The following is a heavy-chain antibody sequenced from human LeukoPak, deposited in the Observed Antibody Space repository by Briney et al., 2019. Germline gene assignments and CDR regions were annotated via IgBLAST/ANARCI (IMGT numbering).Heavy chain of an antibody. CDR2: INHSGST. J-gene: IGHJ4*02. CDR1: GGSFSGYY. Sequence: SETLSLTCAVYGGSFSGYYWSWIRQPPGKGLEWIGEINHSGSTNYNPSLKSRVTISVDTSKNQLSLKLSSVTAADTAVYYCAKHQTYYYDSSGYPIDNWGQGTLVTVSS. D-gene: IGHD3-22*01. CDR3: AKHQTYYYDSSGYPIDN. V-gene: IGHV4-34*01.